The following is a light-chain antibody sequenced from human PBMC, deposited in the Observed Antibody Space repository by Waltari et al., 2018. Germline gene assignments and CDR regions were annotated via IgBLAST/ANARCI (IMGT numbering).Light chain of an antibody. V-gene: IGKV1-17*01. CDR3: LQYNSNPPT. J-gene: IGKJ1*01. CDR2: AAS. CDR1: QGISTY. Sequence: DIQMTQSPYSLSASAGDRVTITCRASQGISTYLNWYQQKPGKAPKRLIYAASRLESGVPSRFSGSGSGTDFTLTISSLQPEDFATYYCLQYNSNPPTFGQGTKVEIK.